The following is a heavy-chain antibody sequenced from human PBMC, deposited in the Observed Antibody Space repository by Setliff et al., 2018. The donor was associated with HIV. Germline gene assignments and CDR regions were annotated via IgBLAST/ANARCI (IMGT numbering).Heavy chain of an antibody. V-gene: IGHV4-39*07. CDR3: ARDDSIVLVPAIMRGDGFDF. CDR2: IYYTGNT. D-gene: IGHD2-2*01. Sequence: PSETLSLTCTVSGGSVGSSSYYWAWIRQPPGKGLEWIGSIYYTGNTKYNPSLESRVTFSIDTSENQFSLRLASVTAADTAIYDCARDDSIVLVPAIMRGDGFDFWGQGRMVTVSS. CDR1: GGSVGSSSYY. J-gene: IGHJ3*01.